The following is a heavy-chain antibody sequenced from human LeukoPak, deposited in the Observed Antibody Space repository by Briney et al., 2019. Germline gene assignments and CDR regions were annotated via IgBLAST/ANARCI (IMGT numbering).Heavy chain of an antibody. CDR3: ARYTSHWGDFDY. J-gene: IGHJ4*02. V-gene: IGHV4-59*01. CDR1: GGSISSYY. Sequence: SETLSLTCTVFGGSISSYYWSWIRQPPGKGLEWIGYIYYSGSTNYNPSLKSRVTISVDTSKNQFSLKLSSVTAADTAVYYCARYTSHWGDFDYWGQGTLVTVSS. D-gene: IGHD6-13*01. CDR2: IYYSGST.